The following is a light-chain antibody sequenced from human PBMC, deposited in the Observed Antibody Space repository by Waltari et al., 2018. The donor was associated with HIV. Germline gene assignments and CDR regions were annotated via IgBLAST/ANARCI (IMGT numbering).Light chain of an antibody. CDR3: QQYYSTPRT. CDR2: WAS. Sequence: DIVMTQSPDSVAVSLGERATLNCRSSQSVLYSFNNKSHLSWYQQKPGQPPKLLIYWASTRESGVPDRFSGSGSGTDFTLTISSLQADDVAIYYCQQYYSTPRTFGQGTKVDIK. V-gene: IGKV4-1*01. CDR1: QSVLYSFNNKSH. J-gene: IGKJ1*01.